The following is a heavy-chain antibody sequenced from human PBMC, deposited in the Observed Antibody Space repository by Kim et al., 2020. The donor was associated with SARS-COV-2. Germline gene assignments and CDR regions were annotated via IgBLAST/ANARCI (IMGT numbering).Heavy chain of an antibody. V-gene: IGHV4-34*01. D-gene: IGHD2-2*01. CDR3: ARSERSPQRRQLLFRYWY. Sequence: SETLSLTCAVYGGSFSGYYWSWIRQPPGKGLEWIGEINHSGSTNYNPSLKSRVTISVDTSKNQFSLKLSSVTAADTAVYYCARSERSPQRRQLLFRYWY. J-gene: IGHJ2*01. CDR1: GGSFSGYY. CDR2: INHSGST.